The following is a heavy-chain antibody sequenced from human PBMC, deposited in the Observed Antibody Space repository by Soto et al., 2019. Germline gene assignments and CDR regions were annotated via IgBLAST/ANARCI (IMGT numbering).Heavy chain of an antibody. J-gene: IGHJ6*02. V-gene: IGHV2-26*01. CDR3: VRVNADSYQYYYGIDV. Sequence: VTFKESGPVLVKPTETLTLTCTGSGLSLTTGRMGVSWIRQSPGKALEWLAHIFSDNERSYSTSMQGRLTISKDSSGSQVVLSMTNMDPVYSGKYYCVRVNADSYQYYYGIDVWGQGTTVTFTS. D-gene: IGHD4-17*01. CDR2: IFSDNER. CDR1: GLSLTTGRMG.